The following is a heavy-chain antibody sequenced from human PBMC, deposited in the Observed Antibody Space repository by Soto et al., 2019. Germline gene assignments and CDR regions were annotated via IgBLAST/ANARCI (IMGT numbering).Heavy chain of an antibody. Sequence: QLQLQESGPGPVKPSETLSLTCTVSGGSISSTGYYWGWIRQPPGKGLEWIGSMYYSGSTYYNPSLKSRVTVSIDTSKHQFSLKLSSVTAADTAVYYCARHGISFEYWGQGTLVTVSS. D-gene: IGHD2-15*01. CDR3: ARHGISFEY. V-gene: IGHV4-39*01. J-gene: IGHJ4*02. CDR1: GGSISSTGYY. CDR2: MYYSGST.